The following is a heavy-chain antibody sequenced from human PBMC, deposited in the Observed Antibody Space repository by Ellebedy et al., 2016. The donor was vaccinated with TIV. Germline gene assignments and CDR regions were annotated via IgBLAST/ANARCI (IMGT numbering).Heavy chain of an antibody. D-gene: IGHD2-15*01. V-gene: IGHV3-53*01. CDR3: ARDRHCVGGRCYSV. J-gene: IGHJ4*02. CDR2: IYSGGDR. Sequence: PGGSLRLSCAASGFTVNNNYMRWFRQAPGKGLEWVSLIYSGGDRYYADSVKGRFTISRDNSNNTVYLQMNSLRVEDTAEYYCARDRHCVGGRCYSVWGQGTLVTVSS. CDR1: GFTVNNNY.